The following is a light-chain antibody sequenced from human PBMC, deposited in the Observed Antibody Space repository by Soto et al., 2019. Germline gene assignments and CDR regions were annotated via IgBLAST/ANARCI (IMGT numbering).Light chain of an antibody. Sequence: SYELTQPPSVSVAPGQTARITCGGNNIGGKSLHWYQQKPGQAPVLVVYDDGDRPSGIPERFSGSNSGNTATLTISRVEAGDEAESYCKVWDNNYDHYVFGTGTKVTV. V-gene: IGLV3-21*02. CDR1: NIGGKS. CDR2: DDG. CDR3: KVWDNNYDHYV. J-gene: IGLJ1*01.